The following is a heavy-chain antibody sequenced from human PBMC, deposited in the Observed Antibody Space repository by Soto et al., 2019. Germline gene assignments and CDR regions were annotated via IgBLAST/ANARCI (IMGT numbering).Heavy chain of an antibody. Sequence: GGSLRLSCAASGFSFSDYWMTWIRQAPGKGLECVANIKQDGSEKYYLDSVKGRFTISRDNAKKSLYLHMSSLRVEDTAMYFCARQTRSPESWGQGTLVTVSS. CDR3: ARQTRSPES. V-gene: IGHV3-7*03. CDR1: GFSFSDYW. J-gene: IGHJ5*02. CDR2: IKQDGSEK.